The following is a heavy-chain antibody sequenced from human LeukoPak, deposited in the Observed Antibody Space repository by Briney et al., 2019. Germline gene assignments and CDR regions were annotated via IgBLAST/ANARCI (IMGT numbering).Heavy chain of an antibody. J-gene: IGHJ1*01. CDR3: AKDYSSSWYRYFQH. CDR1: GFTFSTYA. V-gene: IGHV3-23*01. D-gene: IGHD6-13*01. CDR2: ISGSGGST. Sequence: GSLRLPCAASGFTFSTYAMSWVRQAPGKGLEWVSGISGSGGSTYYADSVEGRFTISRDNSENTVYLHMNSLRAEDTAVYYCAKDYSSSWYRYFQHWGQGTLVTVSS.